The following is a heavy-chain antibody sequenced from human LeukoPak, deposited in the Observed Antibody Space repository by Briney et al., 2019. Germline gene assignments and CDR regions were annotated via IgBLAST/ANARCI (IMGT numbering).Heavy chain of an antibody. CDR2: ISWDGGST. J-gene: IGHJ4*02. CDR3: AKAHLIAAAGYFDY. V-gene: IGHV3-43*01. D-gene: IGHD6-13*01. CDR1: GFTFDDYT. Sequence: GGSLRLSYAASGFTFDDYTTHWVRQAPGKGLEWVSLISWDGGSTYYADSVKGRFTISRDNSKNSLYLQMNSLRTEDTALYYCAKAHLIAAAGYFDYWGQGTLATVSS.